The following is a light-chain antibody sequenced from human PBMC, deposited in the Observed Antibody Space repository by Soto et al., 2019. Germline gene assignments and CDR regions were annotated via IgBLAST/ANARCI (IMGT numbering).Light chain of an antibody. CDR3: QQYMSSVT. Sequence: EIVLTQSPGSLSLSPGHRATLSCRASQSVDTTFFAWYQKKPGQATRLLINGASKRATGLPDRCSGSGSGTDFTLIISRLEPDYFAVYYCQQYMSSVTFGQGTKVEIK. CDR1: QSVDTTF. J-gene: IGKJ1*01. CDR2: GAS. V-gene: IGKV3-20*01.